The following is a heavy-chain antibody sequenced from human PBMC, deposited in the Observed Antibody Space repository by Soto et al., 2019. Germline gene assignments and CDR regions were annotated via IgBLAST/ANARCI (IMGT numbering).Heavy chain of an antibody. V-gene: IGHV3-30*04. D-gene: IGHD6-13*01. CDR1: GFSFSVYP. Sequence: HPGWYLRLSCAASGFSFSVYPMSWVRQAPGKGLGWVAFISFDGSKTYYSDSVKGRFTISRDNSKNTVSLQMNNLRPGDAAVYHCANLLNVAAAGTPHYYGVDVWGQGNTVTVSS. CDR3: ANLLNVAAAGTPHYYGVDV. J-gene: IGHJ6*02. CDR2: ISFDGSKT.